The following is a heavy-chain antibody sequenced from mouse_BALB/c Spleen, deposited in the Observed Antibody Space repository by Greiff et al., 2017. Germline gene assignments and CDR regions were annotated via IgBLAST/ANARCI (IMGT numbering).Heavy chain of an antibody. J-gene: IGHJ2*01. CDR3: AREDYYGSSAYFDY. CDR2: INPSNGRT. CDR1: GYTFTSYW. Sequence: VQLQQPGAELVKPGASVKLSCKASGYTFTSYWMHWVKQRPGQGLEWIGEINPSNGRTNYNEKFKSKATLTVDKSSSTAYMQLSSLTSEDSAVYYCAREDYYGSSAYFDYWGQGTTLTVSS. D-gene: IGHD1-1*01. V-gene: IGHV1S81*02.